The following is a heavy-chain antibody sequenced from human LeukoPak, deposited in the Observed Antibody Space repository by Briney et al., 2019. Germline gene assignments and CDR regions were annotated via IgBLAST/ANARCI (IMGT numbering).Heavy chain of an antibody. Sequence: PGRSLRLSCAASGFTFSSYGMHWVRQAPGKGLEWVAVISYDGSNKYYADSVKGRFTISRDNSKNTLYLQMNSLRAEDTAVYYCASPASSGVAWGQGTLVTVSS. D-gene: IGHD3-10*01. J-gene: IGHJ5*02. CDR1: GFTFSSYG. CDR2: ISYDGSNK. V-gene: IGHV3-30*03. CDR3: ASPASSGVA.